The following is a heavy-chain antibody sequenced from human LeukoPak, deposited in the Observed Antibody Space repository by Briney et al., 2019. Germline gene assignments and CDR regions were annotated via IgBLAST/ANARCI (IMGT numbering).Heavy chain of an antibody. Sequence: GGSLRLSCAASGFTFSSYAMSWVRQAPGKGLEWVSAISGSGGNTYYADSVKGRYTISRDNSRNTLYLQMNSLRAEDTAVYYCAKDKGEDIVVVPAALFDYWGQGTLVTVSS. CDR1: GFTFSSYA. CDR2: ISGSGGNT. V-gene: IGHV3-23*01. D-gene: IGHD2-2*01. CDR3: AKDKGEDIVVVPAALFDY. J-gene: IGHJ4*02.